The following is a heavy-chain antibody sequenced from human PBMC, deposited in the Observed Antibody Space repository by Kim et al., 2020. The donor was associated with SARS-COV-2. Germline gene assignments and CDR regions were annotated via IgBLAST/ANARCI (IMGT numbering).Heavy chain of an antibody. D-gene: IGHD1-26*01. J-gene: IGHJ3*02. V-gene: IGHV3-74*01. CDR1: GFTFSSEW. CDR2: INPYGSIT. CDR3: ARGILRTKGAFDI. Sequence: GGSLRLSCAASGFTFSSEWMHWVRQGPGMGLVWVSRINPYGSITNYADSVKGRFTISRDNAKNTLYLKMNSLRAEDTALYYCARGILRTKGAFDIWGQGAMVTVSS.